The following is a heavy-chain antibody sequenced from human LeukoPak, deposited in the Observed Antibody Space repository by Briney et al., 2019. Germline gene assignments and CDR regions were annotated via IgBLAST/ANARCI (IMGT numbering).Heavy chain of an antibody. V-gene: IGHV1-8*01. D-gene: IGHD6-19*01. CDR2: MNPNSGNT. CDR3: ARKLTRQQWLAPFNYFDY. J-gene: IGHJ4*02. CDR1: GYTFTSYD. Sequence: GASVKVSCKASGYTFTSYDINWVRQATGQGLEWMGWMNPNSGNTGYAQKFQGRVAMTRNTSISTAYMELSSLRSEDTAVYYCARKLTRQQWLAPFNYFDYWGQGTLVTVSS.